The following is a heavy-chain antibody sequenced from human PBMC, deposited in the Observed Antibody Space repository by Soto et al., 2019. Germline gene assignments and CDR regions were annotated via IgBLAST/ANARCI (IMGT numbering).Heavy chain of an antibody. Sequence: RASVKVSCKASGYTFTGYYMHWVRQAPGQGLEWMGWINPNSGGTNYAQKFQGWVTMTRDTSISTAYMELSRLRSDDTAVYYCAKAGGYEPDYYYYYGMDVWGQGTTVTVSS. V-gene: IGHV1-2*04. CDR1: GYTFTGYY. D-gene: IGHD5-12*01. CDR2: INPNSGGT. J-gene: IGHJ6*02. CDR3: AKAGGYEPDYYYYYGMDV.